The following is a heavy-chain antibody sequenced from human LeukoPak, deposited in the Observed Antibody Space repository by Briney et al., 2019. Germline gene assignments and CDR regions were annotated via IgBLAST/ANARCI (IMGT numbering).Heavy chain of an antibody. V-gene: IGHV3-30*02. CDR3: AKDRSGSYSQGLDY. CDR1: GFRFGSYN. CDR2: IRYDGTNK. J-gene: IGHJ4*02. D-gene: IGHD1-26*01. Sequence: PGGSLRLSCAASGFRFGSYNMNWVRQAPGKGLEWVAFIRYDGTNKYYADSVKGRFTISRDNSKNTLYLQMNSLRAEDTAVYYCAKDRSGSYSQGLDYWGQGTLVTVSS.